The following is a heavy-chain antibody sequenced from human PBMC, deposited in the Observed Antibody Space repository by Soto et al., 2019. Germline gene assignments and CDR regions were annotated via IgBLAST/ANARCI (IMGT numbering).Heavy chain of an antibody. CDR1: GFAISRGYY. CDR2: IYPSVSS. V-gene: IGHV4-38-2*02. D-gene: IGHD1-1*01. J-gene: IGHJ4*02. CDR3: AREKVGTTFFDN. Sequence: SETLSLTCSVAGFAISRGYYWSWVRQPPGKGLEWIGSIYPSVSSYHNPSLETRVRLSIDTSKNQFTLNLTSVTAADTALYYCAREKVGTTFFDNWGQGIQVTVSS.